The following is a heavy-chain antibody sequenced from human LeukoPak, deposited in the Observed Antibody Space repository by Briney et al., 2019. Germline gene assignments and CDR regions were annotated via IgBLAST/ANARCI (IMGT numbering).Heavy chain of an antibody. D-gene: IGHD3-9*01. CDR1: GFTFSSYS. CDR3: ARDPSYYDILTGYYTPSYYFDY. Sequence: PGGSLRLSCAASGFTFSSYSMNWVRQAPGKGLEWVANIKQDGSEKYYVDSVKGRFTISRDNAKNSLYLQMNSLRAEDTAVYYCARDPSYYDILTGYYTPSYYFDYWGQGTLVTVSS. CDR2: IKQDGSEK. V-gene: IGHV3-7*03. J-gene: IGHJ4*02.